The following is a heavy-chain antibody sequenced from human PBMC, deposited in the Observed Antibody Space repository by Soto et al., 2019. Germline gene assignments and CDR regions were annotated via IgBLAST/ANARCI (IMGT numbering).Heavy chain of an antibody. CDR3: ARESLSRRVYGMDV. V-gene: IGHV1-8*01. Sequence: QVQLVQSGAEVKKPGASVKVSCKASGYTFTSYDINWVRQATGQGLEWMGWMNSNSGNTGYAQKFQGRVTMTRNTSISTAYMELSSLRSEDTAVYYCARESLSRRVYGMDVWGQGTTVTVSS. J-gene: IGHJ6*02. CDR1: GYTFTSYD. CDR2: MNSNSGNT.